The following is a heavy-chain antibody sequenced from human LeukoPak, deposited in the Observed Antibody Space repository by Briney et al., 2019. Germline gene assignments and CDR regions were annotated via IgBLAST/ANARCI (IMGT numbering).Heavy chain of an antibody. CDR1: GFTFSSYW. V-gene: IGHV3-21*01. Sequence: PGGSLRLSCAASGFTFSSYWLHWVRQAPGKGLEWVSSISSSSSYIYYADSVKGRFTISRDNAKNSLYLQMNSLRAEDTAVYYCARDLWLGLDYWGQGTLVTVSS. CDR2: ISSSSSYI. CDR3: ARDLWLGLDY. J-gene: IGHJ4*02. D-gene: IGHD6-19*01.